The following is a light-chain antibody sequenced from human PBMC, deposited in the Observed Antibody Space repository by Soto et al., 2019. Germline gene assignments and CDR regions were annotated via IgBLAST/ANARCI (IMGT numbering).Light chain of an antibody. Sequence: IQMTQSPSTASAFVGDRITITCRASQSISTWLAWYQHKPGKAPRLLIFKAPILANSGVPRRLSGSEAETEFYFTTSSLPTDDVATYDCQDYNDNSPLTFGGGNKVQIK. CDR1: QSISTW. CDR2: KAP. V-gene: IGKV1-5*03. J-gene: IGKJ4*01. CDR3: QDYNDNSPLT.